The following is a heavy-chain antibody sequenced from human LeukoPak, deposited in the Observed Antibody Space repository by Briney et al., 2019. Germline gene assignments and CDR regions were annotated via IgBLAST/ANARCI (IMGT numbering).Heavy chain of an antibody. V-gene: IGHV3-48*01. J-gene: IGHJ4*02. CDR1: GFTFSSYS. CDR2: ISSSSSTI. Sequence: PGGSLRLSCAASGFTFSSYSMNWARQAPGKGLEWVSYISSSSSTIYYADSVKGRFTISRDNAKNSLYLQMNSLRAEDTAVYYCAKDNSGLLDYWGQGTLVTVSS. CDR3: AKDNSGLLDY. D-gene: IGHD6-25*01.